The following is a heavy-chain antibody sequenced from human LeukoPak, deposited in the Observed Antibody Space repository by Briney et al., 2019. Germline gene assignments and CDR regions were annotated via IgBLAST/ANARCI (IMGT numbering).Heavy chain of an antibody. CDR3: ARAYRGYSYGYPDY. Sequence: SVKVSCKASGGTFSSYAISWVRQAPGQGLEWMGRIIPTFGTANYAQKFRGRVTITTDESTSTAYMELSSLRSEDTAVYYCARAYRGYSYGYPDYWGQGTLVTVSS. CDR2: IIPTFGTA. V-gene: IGHV1-69*05. J-gene: IGHJ4*02. CDR1: GGTFSSYA. D-gene: IGHD5-18*01.